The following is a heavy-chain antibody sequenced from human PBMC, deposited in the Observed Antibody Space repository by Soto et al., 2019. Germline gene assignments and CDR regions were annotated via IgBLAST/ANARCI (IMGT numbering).Heavy chain of an antibody. Sequence: QVHLVQSGAEVKKPGASVKVSCKASGYTFTNYDINWVRQAPGQGLEWMGWISTYTGNTNYGQKLQRRVTMTTDTATSTAYMELRSLRSDDTAVYYCARGYYYGSGRPTPGGMDVWGQGTTVTVSS. CDR2: ISTYTGNT. J-gene: IGHJ6*02. CDR1: GYTFTNYD. V-gene: IGHV1-18*01. D-gene: IGHD3-10*01. CDR3: ARGYYYGSGRPTPGGMDV.